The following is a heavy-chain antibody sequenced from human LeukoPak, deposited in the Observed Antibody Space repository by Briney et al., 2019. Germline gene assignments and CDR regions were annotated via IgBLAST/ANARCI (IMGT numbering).Heavy chain of an antibody. V-gene: IGHV3-30*18. D-gene: IGHD2-2*01. CDR1: GFTFNNYG. J-gene: IGHJ4*02. Sequence: HPGKSLRLSCAASGFTFNNYGMHWVRQAPGKGLEWVSVISYDGRNKHYPDSVKVRFTISRDISTDTLWLQMDSLRTEDTAVYYCAKGPLRGTAAAIDYWGQGTLVTVSS. CDR2: ISYDGRNK. CDR3: AKGPLRGTAAAIDY.